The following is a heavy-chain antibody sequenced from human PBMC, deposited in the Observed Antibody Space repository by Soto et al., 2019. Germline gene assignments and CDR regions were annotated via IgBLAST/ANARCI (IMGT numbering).Heavy chain of an antibody. J-gene: IGHJ4*02. CDR1: GGSISSYY. V-gene: IGHV4-59*01. D-gene: IGHD2-2*01. CDR2: IYYSGST. CDR3: ARRRVSSTDLDY. Sequence: SEMLSVPRTFAGGSISSYYFSWILQPPGKGLEWIGYIYYSGSTNYNPSLKSRVTISVDTSKNQFSLKLSSVTAADSAVYYCARRRVSSTDLDYWGKGTLVTVSS.